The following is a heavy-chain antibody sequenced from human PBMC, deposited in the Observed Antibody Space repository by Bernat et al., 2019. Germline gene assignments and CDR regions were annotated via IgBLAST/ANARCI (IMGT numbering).Heavy chain of an antibody. D-gene: IGHD1-26*01. CDR2: IHGSGST. CDR3: GRVGTDRAY. CDR1: GGSISSSSYY. J-gene: IGHJ4*02. V-gene: IGHV4-39*01. Sequence: QLQLQESGPGLVKPSETLSLTCTVSGGSISSSSYYWGWIRQPPGNGLEWIASIHGSGSTYYNPSLKSRVTISVDTSRDLLSLRLRSMTAADRAVYYCGRVGTDRAYWGQGTLVTVSS.